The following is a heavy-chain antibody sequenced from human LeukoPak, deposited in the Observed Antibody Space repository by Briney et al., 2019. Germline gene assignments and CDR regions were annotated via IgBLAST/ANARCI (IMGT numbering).Heavy chain of an antibody. D-gene: IGHD6-13*01. V-gene: IGHV3-23*01. CDR1: GFTLSSYA. CDR2: VDGGGGGT. J-gene: IGHJ4*02. CDR3: AKQSAGSATWYSLHYDF. Sequence: GGSLRLSCAASGFTLSSYAMTWVRQAPGRGLEWVSSVDGGGGGTYYADSVKGRFTISRDNSKDTLYLQMNGLRAEDTAVYFCAKQSAGSATWYSLHYDFWGQGTLVTVSS.